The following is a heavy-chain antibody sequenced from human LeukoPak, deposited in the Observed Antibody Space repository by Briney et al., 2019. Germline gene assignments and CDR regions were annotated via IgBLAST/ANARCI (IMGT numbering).Heavy chain of an antibody. CDR1: GYTFTGYY. CDR2: INPNSGGT. Sequence: EASVKVSCKASGYTFTGYYMHWVRQAPGQGLEWMGWINPNSGGTNYAQKFQGRVTMTRDTTISTAYMELSRLRSDDTAVYYCARGDCSSTRCDRNLNPPFDYWGQGTLVTVSS. CDR3: ARGDCSSTRCDRNLNPPFDY. V-gene: IGHV1-2*02. D-gene: IGHD2-2*02. J-gene: IGHJ4*02.